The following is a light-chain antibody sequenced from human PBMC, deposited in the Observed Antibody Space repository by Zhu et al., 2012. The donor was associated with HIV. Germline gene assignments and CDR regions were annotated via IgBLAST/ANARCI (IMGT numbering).Light chain of an antibody. CDR1: QSVRTD. CDR3: QQYNDWPPWT. V-gene: IGKV3-15*01. CDR2: GAS. J-gene: IGKJ1*01. Sequence: ETVMTQSPATLSVSPGERATLSCRASQSVRTDLAWYQQKPGQAPRLLIYGASARATGIPARFSGSGSGTEFTLTISSLQSEDFAAYYCQQYNDWPPWTFGQGTKVEIK.